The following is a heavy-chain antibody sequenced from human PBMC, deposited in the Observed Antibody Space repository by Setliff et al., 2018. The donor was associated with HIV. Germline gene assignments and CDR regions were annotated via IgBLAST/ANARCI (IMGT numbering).Heavy chain of an antibody. CDR3: ATFLFRDSTDPYYRPPGDFPLYYFDY. D-gene: IGHD3-10*01. Sequence: GASVKVSCKASGYTLSEYYMHWVQQAPGKGLEWMGRIDPEDGETLYAEKFRGRVTMTADMSTNTAYLELGSLRSEDTAVYYCATFLFRDSTDPYYRPPGDFPLYYFDYWAQGTLVTVSS. CDR2: IDPEDGET. J-gene: IGHJ4*02. CDR1: GYTLSEYY. V-gene: IGHV1-69-2*01.